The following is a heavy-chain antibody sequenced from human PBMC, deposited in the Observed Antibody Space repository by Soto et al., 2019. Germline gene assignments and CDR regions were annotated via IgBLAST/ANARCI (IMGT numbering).Heavy chain of an antibody. V-gene: IGHV4-31*03. CDR3: ARVLGYCSSTSCYSSNWFDP. Sequence: PSETLSLTCTVSGGSISSGGYYWSWIRQHPGKGLEWIGYIYYSGSTYYNPSLKSRVTISVDTSKNQFSLKLSSVTAADTAVYYCARVLGYCSSTSCYSSNWFDPWGQGTLVTVSS. D-gene: IGHD2-2*01. J-gene: IGHJ5*02. CDR1: GGSISSGGYY. CDR2: IYYSGST.